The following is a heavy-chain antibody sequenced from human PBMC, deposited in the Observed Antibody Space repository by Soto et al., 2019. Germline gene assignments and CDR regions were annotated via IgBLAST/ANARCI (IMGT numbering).Heavy chain of an antibody. D-gene: IGHD6-19*01. J-gene: IGHJ5*02. V-gene: IGHV3-23*01. Sequence: EVELLESGGGLVEPGGSVRLSCAASGFTFRNYAMSWVRQAPGKRLEWVSSIHGEGAGAFDADAVKGRFTVSRDDSKETRYLHMNSRRVDDTAVYYCVKDGVARNGNWNWFDPWGQGTLVTVAS. CDR2: IHGEGAGA. CDR1: GFTFRNYA. CDR3: VKDGVARNGNWNWFDP.